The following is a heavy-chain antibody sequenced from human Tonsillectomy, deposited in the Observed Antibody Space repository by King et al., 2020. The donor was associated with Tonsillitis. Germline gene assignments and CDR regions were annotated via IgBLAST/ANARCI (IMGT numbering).Heavy chain of an antibody. D-gene: IGHD6-19*01. J-gene: IGHJ6*02. V-gene: IGHV3-30*04. CDR1: GFIFRNYE. CDR3: ARDLSTVAASTGLDV. Sequence: VQLVESGGGVVQPGRSLRLSCAASGFIFRNYEMDWVRQAPGKGLDWVALISSDGSKRYYADSVQGRFTISRDNSRNTLSLQMSSLSAEDTAVYHCARDLSTVAASTGLDVWGQGTTVTVSS. CDR2: ISSDGSKR.